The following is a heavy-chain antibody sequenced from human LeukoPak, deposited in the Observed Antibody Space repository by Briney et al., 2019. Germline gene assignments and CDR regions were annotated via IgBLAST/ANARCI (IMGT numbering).Heavy chain of an antibody. CDR2: ISYDGSNK. V-gene: IGHV3-30-3*01. CDR1: GFTFSSYA. D-gene: IGHD6-19*01. CDR3: ARSVAGKGYFDY. J-gene: IGHJ4*02. Sequence: PGGPLRLSCAASGFTFSSYAMHWVRQAPGKGLEWVAVISYDGSNKYYADSVKGRFTISRDNSKNTLYLQMNSLRAEDTAVYYCARSVAGKGYFDYWGQGTLVTVSS.